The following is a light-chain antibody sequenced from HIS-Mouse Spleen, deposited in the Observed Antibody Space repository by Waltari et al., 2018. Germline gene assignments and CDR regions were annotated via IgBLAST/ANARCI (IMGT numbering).Light chain of an antibody. J-gene: IGLJ2*01. V-gene: IGLV3-10*01. Sequence: SYELTQPPSVSVSPGQTARITCSGDALPKKYAYWYQQKSGQAPGLVIDEDSKRPSGIPERFSGSSSGTMATLTISGAQVEDEADYYCYSTDSSGNHRVFGGGTKLTVL. CDR3: YSTDSSGNHRV. CDR2: EDS. CDR1: ALPKKY.